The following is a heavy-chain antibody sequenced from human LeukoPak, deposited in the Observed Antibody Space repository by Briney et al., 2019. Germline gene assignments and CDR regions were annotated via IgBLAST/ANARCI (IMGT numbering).Heavy chain of an antibody. J-gene: IGHJ6*02. CDR1: GGSISSYY. D-gene: IGHD7-27*01. Sequence: SETLSLTCTVPGGSISSYYWSWIRQPPGKGLEWIGYIYYSGSTNYNPSLKSRVTISVDTSKNQFSLKLSSVTAADTAVYYCARSLTYYYYGMDVWGQGTTVTVSS. CDR3: ARSLTYYYYGMDV. CDR2: IYYSGST. V-gene: IGHV4-59*08.